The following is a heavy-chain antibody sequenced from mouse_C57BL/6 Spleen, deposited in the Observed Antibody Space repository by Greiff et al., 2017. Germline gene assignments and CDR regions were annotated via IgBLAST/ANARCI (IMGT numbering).Heavy chain of an antibody. Sequence: QVQLKASGAELARPGASVKLSCKASGYTFTSYGISWVKQRTGQGLEWIGEIYPRSGNTYYNEKFKGKDTLTADKSSSTAYMELRSLTSEDSAVYFCARGVDGYYVRYFDVWGTGTTVTVSS. CDR2: IYPRSGNT. D-gene: IGHD2-3*01. J-gene: IGHJ1*03. V-gene: IGHV1-81*01. CDR1: GYTFTSYG. CDR3: ARGVDGYYVRYFDV.